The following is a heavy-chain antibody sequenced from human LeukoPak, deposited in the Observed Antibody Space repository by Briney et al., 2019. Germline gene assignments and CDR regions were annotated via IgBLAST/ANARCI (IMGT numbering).Heavy chain of an antibody. D-gene: IGHD4-17*01. J-gene: IGHJ5*02. CDR2: ISSTASMI. V-gene: IGHV3-11*01. Sequence: SGGSLRLSCAASGFTFSGYYMSWIRQAPGKGLEWVSYISSTASMIYYADSVKGRFTISRDNAKSSLYLQMNSLRAEDTAVYYCARRLRRENWFDPWGQGTLVTVSS. CDR1: GFTFSGYY. CDR3: ARRLRRENWFDP.